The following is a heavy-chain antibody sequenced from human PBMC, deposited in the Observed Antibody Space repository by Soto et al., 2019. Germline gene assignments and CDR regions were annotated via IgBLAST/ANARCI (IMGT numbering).Heavy chain of an antibody. CDR1: GFTFSNYW. CDR2: IKQDGSET. CDR3: ARLTTFDY. V-gene: IGHV3-7*01. J-gene: IGHJ4*02. Sequence: GGSLRLSCAASGFTFSNYWMSWVRQAPGKGLEWVANIKQDGSETNYVDSVKGRFTISRDNAKNSLYLQMNTLRAEDTAVYYCARLTTFDYWGQGTMVTVSS. D-gene: IGHD4-17*01.